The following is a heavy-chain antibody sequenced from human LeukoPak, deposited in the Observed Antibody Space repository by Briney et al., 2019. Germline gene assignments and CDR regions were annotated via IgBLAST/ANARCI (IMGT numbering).Heavy chain of an antibody. CDR2: IYYSGST. D-gene: IGHD6-19*01. J-gene: IGHJ3*02. CDR3: ARYESIAVASDAFDI. Sequence: SETLSLTCTVSGGSISSYYWSWIRQPPGKGLEWIGYIYYSGSTNYNPSLKSRVTISVDTSKNQFSLKLSSVTAADTAVYYCARYESIAVASDAFDIWGQGTMVTVS. V-gene: IGHV4-59*08. CDR1: GGSISSYY.